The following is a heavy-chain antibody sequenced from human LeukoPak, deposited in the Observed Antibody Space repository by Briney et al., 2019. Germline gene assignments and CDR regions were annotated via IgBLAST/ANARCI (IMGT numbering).Heavy chain of an antibody. J-gene: IGHJ4*02. Sequence: ASVKVSCKASGYTFTDYYMHWVRQAPGQGFEWMGWINPNDGDTNYAQKFQGRVSMTRDTSISTAHMEVSRLRSDDTAVYYCARANFLYCSSSTCLFDYWGQGTLVTVSS. V-gene: IGHV1-2*02. D-gene: IGHD2-2*01. CDR3: ARANFLYCSSSTCLFDY. CDR2: INPNDGDT. CDR1: GYTFTDYY.